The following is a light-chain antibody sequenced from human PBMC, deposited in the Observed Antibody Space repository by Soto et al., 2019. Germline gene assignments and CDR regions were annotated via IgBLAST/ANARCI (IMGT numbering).Light chain of an antibody. CDR1: SNDVGGYNY. CDR2: EVS. CDR3: SSYTRSTTRV. J-gene: IGLJ2*01. V-gene: IGLV2-14*01. Sequence: QSVLTQPASVSGSPGQSITISCTGTSNDVGGYNYVSWYQQHPGKAPKLVIYEVSHRPSGISDRFSGSKSANTASLTISGLQAEDEADYYCSSYTRSTTRVFGGGTKVTVL.